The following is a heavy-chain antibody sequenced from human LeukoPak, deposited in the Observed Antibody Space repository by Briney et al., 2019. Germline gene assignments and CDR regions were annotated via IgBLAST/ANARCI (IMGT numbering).Heavy chain of an antibody. V-gene: IGHV4-59*11. D-gene: IGHD2-2*01. CDR1: GGSISSHY. CDR3: ARRHWERKYQLLQREYYFYYYMDV. J-gene: IGHJ6*03. Sequence: SETLSLTCTVSGGSISSHYWSWVRQPPGKGLEWIGYIYYSGSTNYNPSLKSRVTISVDTSKNQFSLKLSSVTAAGTAVYYCARRHWERKYQLLQREYYFYYYMDVWGKGTTVTVSS. CDR2: IYYSGST.